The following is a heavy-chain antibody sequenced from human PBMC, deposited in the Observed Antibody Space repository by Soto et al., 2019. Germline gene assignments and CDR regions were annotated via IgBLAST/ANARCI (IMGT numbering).Heavy chain of an antibody. CDR3: ARVGSSGWYEI. CDR2: INPSGGSR. CDR1: GYTFTSHY. Sequence: ASVKVSCKASGYTFTSHYMHWVRQAPGQGLEWMGIINPSGGSRSYAQKFQGRVTMTRDTSTSTVYMELSSLRSEDTAVYYCARVGSSGWYEIWGQGTLVTVSS. V-gene: IGHV1-46*01. J-gene: IGHJ4*02. D-gene: IGHD6-19*01.